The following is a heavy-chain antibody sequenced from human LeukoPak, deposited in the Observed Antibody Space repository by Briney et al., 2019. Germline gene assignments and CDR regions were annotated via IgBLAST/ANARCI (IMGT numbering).Heavy chain of an antibody. D-gene: IGHD6-13*01. V-gene: IGHV3-33*01. CDR2: IWYDGSNK. J-gene: IGHJ4*02. Sequence: GSLRLSCAASGFTFSSYGMHWVRQAPGKGLEWVAVIWYDGSNKYYADSVKGRFTISRDNSKNTLYLQMNSLRAEDTAVYYCARVMAAAGREDFDYWGQGTLVTVSS. CDR1: GFTFSSYG. CDR3: ARVMAAAGREDFDY.